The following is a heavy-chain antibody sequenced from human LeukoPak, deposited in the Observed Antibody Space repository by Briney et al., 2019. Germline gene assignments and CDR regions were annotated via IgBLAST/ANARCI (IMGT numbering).Heavy chain of an antibody. CDR3: PREGTMVRGLAFDI. CDR1: GGSISSYY. D-gene: IGHD3-10*01. V-gene: IGHV4-59*01. CDR2: IYYSGST. Sequence: SETLSLTCTVSGGSISSYYWSWIRQPPGKGLKWIGYIYYSGSTNYNPSLKSRVTISVDTSKNQFSLRLNSVTAADTAVYYCPREGTMVRGLAFDICGQGTLVTVSS. J-gene: IGHJ3*02.